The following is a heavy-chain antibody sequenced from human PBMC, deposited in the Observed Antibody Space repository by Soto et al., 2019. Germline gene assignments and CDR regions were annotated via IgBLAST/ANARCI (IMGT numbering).Heavy chain of an antibody. V-gene: IGHV4-61*08. J-gene: IGHJ4*02. D-gene: IGHD1-26*01. CDR3: ARVYASRIGGSGNGFDY. CDR2: IYYSGST. CDR1: SGSVSSGGYY. Sequence: QVQLQESGRGLVKPSETLSLTCTVSSGSVSSGGYYWSWIRQPPGKGLEWIGYIYYSGSTNYNPSLKCRVTISVDTSKNQFSLKLSSVTAADTAVYYCARVYASRIGGSGNGFDYWGQGTLVTVSS.